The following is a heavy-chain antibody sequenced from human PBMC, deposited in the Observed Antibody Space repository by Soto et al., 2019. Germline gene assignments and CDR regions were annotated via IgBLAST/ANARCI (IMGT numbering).Heavy chain of an antibody. CDR3: ARVYLSVYSSSEPFDY. CDR1: GFTFSSYW. D-gene: IGHD6-6*01. V-gene: IGHV3-7*01. J-gene: IGHJ4*02. CDR2: IKQDGSEK. Sequence: EVQLVESGGGLVQPGGSLRLSCAASGFTFSSYWMSWVRQAPGKGLEWVANIKQDGSEKYYVDSVKGRFTISRDNAKNSLYLQMNSLRAEDTAVYYCARVYLSVYSSSEPFDYWGQGTLVTVSS.